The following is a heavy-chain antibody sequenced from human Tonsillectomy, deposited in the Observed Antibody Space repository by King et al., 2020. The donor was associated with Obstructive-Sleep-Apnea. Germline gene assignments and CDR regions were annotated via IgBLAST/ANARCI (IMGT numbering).Heavy chain of an antibody. J-gene: IGHJ4*02. CDR2: IGTGSSKTK. D-gene: IGHD5-18*01. CDR3: VRGGIQLWLPF. Sequence: VQLVESGGDLVQPGGSLRLSCAASGFTFSTYSMNWVRQAPGKGLEWVSYIGTGSSKTKYYADSVRGRFTISRDDAKNSLFLQMNSLRAEDTALYYCVRGGIQLWLPFWGQGTLVTVSS. CDR1: GFTFSTYS. V-gene: IGHV3-48*01.